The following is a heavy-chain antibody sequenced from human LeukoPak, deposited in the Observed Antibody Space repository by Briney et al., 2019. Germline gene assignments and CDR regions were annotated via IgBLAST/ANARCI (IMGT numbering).Heavy chain of an antibody. CDR2: FYSGGDT. CDR1: GFTVSSNH. J-gene: IGHJ5*02. V-gene: IGHV3-53*05. D-gene: IGHD2-21*02. CDR3: ARDRVVVTTRGEFDP. Sequence: GGSLRLSCAVSGFTVSSNHMSWVRQAPGKGLEWVSVFYSGGDTHYAGSVKGRFTISRDNSKNTLYLQMNSLRAEDTAVYYCARDRVVVTTRGEFDPWGREPWSPSPQ.